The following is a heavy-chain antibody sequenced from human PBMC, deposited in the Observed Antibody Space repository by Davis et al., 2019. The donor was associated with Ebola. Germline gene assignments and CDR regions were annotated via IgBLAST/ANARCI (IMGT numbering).Heavy chain of an antibody. CDR1: GFSITTYP. D-gene: IGHD1-26*01. CDR2: ISGSGASP. Sequence: GESLKISCVASGFSITTYPMNWVRQAPGKGLEWVSAISGSGASPYYADSVKGRFTISRDNSKNTLYLQMTSLRAEDTAVYYCAADWELWGQGTLVTVS. J-gene: IGHJ4*02. V-gene: IGHV3-23*01. CDR3: AADWEL.